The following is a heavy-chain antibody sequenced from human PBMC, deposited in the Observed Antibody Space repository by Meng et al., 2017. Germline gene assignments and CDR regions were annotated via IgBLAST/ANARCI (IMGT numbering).Heavy chain of an antibody. D-gene: IGHD3-22*01. Sequence: LRLSCTVPGGSISSYYWSWIRQPPGKGLEWIGYIYYSGSTNYNPSLKSRVTISVDTSKNQFSLKLSSVTAADTAVYYCARVAYYDSSGFIAFDIWGQGTMVTVSS. V-gene: IGHV4-59*01. CDR2: IYYSGST. CDR1: GGSISSYY. J-gene: IGHJ3*02. CDR3: ARVAYYDSSGFIAFDI.